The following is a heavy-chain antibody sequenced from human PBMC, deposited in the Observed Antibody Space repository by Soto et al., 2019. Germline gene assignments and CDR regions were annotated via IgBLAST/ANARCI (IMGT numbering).Heavy chain of an antibody. J-gene: IGHJ4*02. Sequence: QVQLQESGPGLVKPSGTLSLTCAVSGGSISSSNWWSWVRQPPGKGLEWIGEIYHSGSTNYNPSLKSRVTXXVXKXTNQCSLKLSSVTAADTAVYYCARDPFRGYSYGYDYWGQGTLVTVSS. V-gene: IGHV4-4*02. CDR3: ARDPFRGYSYGYDY. CDR2: IYHSGST. D-gene: IGHD5-18*01. CDR1: GGSISSSNW.